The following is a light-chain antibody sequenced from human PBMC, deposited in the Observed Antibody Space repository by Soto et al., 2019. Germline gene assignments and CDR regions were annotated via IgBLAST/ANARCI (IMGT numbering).Light chain of an antibody. J-gene: IGKJ4*01. CDR3: QQLNSYLT. CDR2: AAS. V-gene: IGKV1-9*01. CDR1: QGISSY. Sequence: IQLTQSPSSLSASVGDRVTITCRASQGISSYLAWYQQKPGKAPKLLIYAASTLQSGVPSRLSGSGSGTDFTLTSSSLQPEDFATYYCQQLNSYLTFGGGTKVEIK.